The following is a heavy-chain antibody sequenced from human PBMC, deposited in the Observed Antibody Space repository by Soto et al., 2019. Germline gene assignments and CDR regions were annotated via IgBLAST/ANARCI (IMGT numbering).Heavy chain of an antibody. CDR3: AKDFKISGGHYGSLNYYYGMDV. CDR1: GFTFSAFG. V-gene: IGHV3-30*18. Sequence: QVHLVESGGGVVQPGRSLRLSCEASGFTFSAFGMHWVRQAPGKGLEWVAIISYDGILKYYADSVKGRFTISRDTSKSALYLKMNSLRPEDTAVYYCAKDFKISGGHYGSLNYYYGMDVWGQVTTVTVSS. J-gene: IGHJ6*02. D-gene: IGHD3-10*01. CDR2: ISYDGILK.